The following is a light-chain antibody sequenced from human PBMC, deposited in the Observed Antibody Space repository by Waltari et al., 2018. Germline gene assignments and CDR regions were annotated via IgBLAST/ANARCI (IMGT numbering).Light chain of an antibody. Sequence: EIVLTQSPGTLSLSPGEKAILSCRASQSVSGNNLAWYQQKPAQAPRLLIHGASSRATGIPDRFSGSGSGTDFTLTISRLEPEDFAVYYCQQYGRSWNTFGQGTKLEIK. CDR1: QSVSGNN. V-gene: IGKV3-20*01. CDR2: GAS. J-gene: IGKJ2*01. CDR3: QQYGRSWNT.